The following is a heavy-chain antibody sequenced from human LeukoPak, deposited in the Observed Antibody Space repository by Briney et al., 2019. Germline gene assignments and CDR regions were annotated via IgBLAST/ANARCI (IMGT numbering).Heavy chain of an antibody. CDR3: ARMSGSRADAFDI. Sequence: SVKVSCKASGGTFSSYAISWVRQAPGQGLGWMGRIIPILVIANYAQKFQGRVTISADKSTSTAYMELSSLRSEDTPVYYCARMSGSRADAFDIWGQGTMVTVSS. D-gene: IGHD1-26*01. CDR2: IIPILVIA. V-gene: IGHV1-69*04. CDR1: GGTFSSYA. J-gene: IGHJ3*02.